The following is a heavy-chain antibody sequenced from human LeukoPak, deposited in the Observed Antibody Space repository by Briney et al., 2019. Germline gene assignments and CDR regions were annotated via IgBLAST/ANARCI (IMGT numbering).Heavy chain of an antibody. CDR2: IRYDGSNK. D-gene: IGHD6-13*01. CDR3: ASAAGRIPSADY. V-gene: IGHV3-30*02. J-gene: IGHJ4*02. Sequence: GGSLRLSCAASGFTFSSHGMHWVRQAPGKGLEWVAFIRYDGSNKYYADSVKGRFTISRDNSKNTLYLQMNSLGAEDTAVYYCASAAGRIPSADYWGQGTLVTVSS. CDR1: GFTFSSHG.